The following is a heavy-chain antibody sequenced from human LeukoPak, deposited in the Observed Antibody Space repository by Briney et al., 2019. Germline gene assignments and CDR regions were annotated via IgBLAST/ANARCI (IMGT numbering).Heavy chain of an antibody. D-gene: IGHD3-22*01. CDR2: INSSSSYI. J-gene: IGHJ4*02. V-gene: IGHV3-21*01. CDR3: ARRESGLGGYFGY. Sequence: GGSLRLSCAASGFTFSRYEMNWVPTPPGRGRGWHSSINSSSSYIYYADSVKGRFTISRDNAKNSLYLQMNSLRAEDTAVYYCARRESGLGGYFGYWGQGTLVTVSS. CDR1: GFTFSRYE.